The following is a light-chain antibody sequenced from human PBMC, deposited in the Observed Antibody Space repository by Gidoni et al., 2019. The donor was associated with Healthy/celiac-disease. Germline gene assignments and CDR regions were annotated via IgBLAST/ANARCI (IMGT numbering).Light chain of an antibody. V-gene: IGKV3-11*01. CDR2: DAY. CDR3: QQRSNWPT. Sequence: LVLTQSPATLSLSPGERATLSCRASQSVSSYLAWYQQKPGQAPRLLIYDAYNRATGSPARFSGSGSGTDFTLTISSLEPEDFAGYYCQQRSNWPTFGQGTKVEIK. CDR1: QSVSSY. J-gene: IGKJ1*01.